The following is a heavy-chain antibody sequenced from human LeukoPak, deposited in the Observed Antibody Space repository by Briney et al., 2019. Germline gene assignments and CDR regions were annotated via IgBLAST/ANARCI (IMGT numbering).Heavy chain of an antibody. J-gene: IGHJ4*02. CDR1: GYTFTDYY. D-gene: IGHD2-2*01. CDR3: ARANFLYCSSSTCLFDY. Sequence: ASVKVSCKASGYTFTDYYMHWVRQAPGQGFEWMGWINPDDGDTNYAQKFQGRVTMTRDTSISTAHMEVSRLRSDGTAVYYCARANFLYCSSSTCLFDYWGQGTLVTVSS. V-gene: IGHV1-2*02. CDR2: INPDDGDT.